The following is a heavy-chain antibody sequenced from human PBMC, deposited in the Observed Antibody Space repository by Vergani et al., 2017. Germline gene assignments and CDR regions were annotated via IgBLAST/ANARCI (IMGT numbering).Heavy chain of an antibody. D-gene: IGHD5-12*01. V-gene: IGHV3-33*01. J-gene: IGHJ5*02. Sequence: QVQLVESGGGVVQPGRSLRLSCAASGFTFNLYGMHWVRQAPGKGLEWVAVTWYDGNNKQYADSVKGRFTISRDNSKSTMYLQMNSLRDEDTSVYYCARDLRLLYSRFDPWGQGTLVTVSS. CDR2: TWYDGNNK. CDR1: GFTFNLYG. CDR3: ARDLRLLYSRFDP.